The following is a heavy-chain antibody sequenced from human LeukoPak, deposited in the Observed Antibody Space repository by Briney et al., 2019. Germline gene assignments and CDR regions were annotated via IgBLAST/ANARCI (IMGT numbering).Heavy chain of an antibody. CDR1: GFTFSSYG. J-gene: IGHJ4*02. D-gene: IGHD6-25*01. V-gene: IGHV3-33*01. CDR2: IWYDGSNK. Sequence: PGRSLRLSCAASGFTFSSYGMHWVRQAPGKGLEWVAVIWYDGSNKYYADSVKGRFTISRDNSKNTLYLQMNSLRAEDTAVYYCARESAATASYFDYWGQGTLVTVSS. CDR3: ARESAATASYFDY.